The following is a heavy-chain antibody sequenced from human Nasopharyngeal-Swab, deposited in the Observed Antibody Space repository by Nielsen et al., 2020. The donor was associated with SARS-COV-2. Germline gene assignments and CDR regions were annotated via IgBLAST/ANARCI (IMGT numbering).Heavy chain of an antibody. J-gene: IGHJ6*02. V-gene: IGHV1-3*01. Sequence: ASVKVSCKASGYTFTSYAMHWVRQAPGQRLEWMGWINAGNGNTKYSQKFQGRVTITRDTSASTAYMELSSLRSEDTAVYYCARDYQRDYMGYYGMDVWGQGTTATVSS. CDR3: ARDYQRDYMGYYGMDV. D-gene: IGHD2-2*01. CDR2: INAGNGNT. CDR1: GYTFTSYA.